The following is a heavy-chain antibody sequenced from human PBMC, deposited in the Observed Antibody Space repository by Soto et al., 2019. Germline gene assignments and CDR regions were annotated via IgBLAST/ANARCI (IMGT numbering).Heavy chain of an antibody. CDR1: GFPFAPST. V-gene: IGHV3-23*01. CDR2: ISVSVGST. CDR3: AKRDVPHSTSNAYFYDH. Sequence: EVQLLQSGGGLVQPGVSLTLSCGVSGFPFAPSTMSWVRQAPGKGLEWVSTISVSVGSTYSADSVQGRFTVSSDISDNALFLRMTSLTADDTAVDFCAKRDVPHSTSNAYFYDHWGRGGLVTVSS. D-gene: IGHD2-21*02. J-gene: IGHJ4*02.